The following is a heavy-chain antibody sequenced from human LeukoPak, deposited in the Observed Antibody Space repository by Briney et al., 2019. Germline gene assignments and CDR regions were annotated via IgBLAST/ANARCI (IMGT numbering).Heavy chain of an antibody. CDR1: GGSFSGYY. J-gene: IGHJ3*02. CDR2: INHRGST. V-gene: IGHV4-34*01. CDR3: ARHTLVGARNAFDI. Sequence: SETLSLTCAVYGGSFSGYYWSWIRQPPGKGLEWVGEINHRGSTNYNPSLKSRVTISVDTSKNQFSLKLSSVTAADTAVYYCARHTLVGARNAFDIWGQGTMVTVSS. D-gene: IGHD1-26*01.